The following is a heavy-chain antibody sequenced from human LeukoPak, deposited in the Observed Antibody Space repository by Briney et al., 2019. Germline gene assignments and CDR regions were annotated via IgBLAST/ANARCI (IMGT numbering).Heavy chain of an antibody. D-gene: IGHD5-18*01. CDR2: IYYSGRT. CDR3: ARGQKYRNGYTVTELGSGYFDY. CDR1: GGSINNYY. V-gene: IGHV4-59*01. Sequence: SETLSLTCTVSGGSINNYYWSWIRQPPGKGLEWIGYIYYSGRTNYNPSLKSRVTISVDTSKNQFSLTLSSVTAADTAVYYCARGQKYRNGYTVTELGSGYFDYWGQGTLVTVSS. J-gene: IGHJ4*02.